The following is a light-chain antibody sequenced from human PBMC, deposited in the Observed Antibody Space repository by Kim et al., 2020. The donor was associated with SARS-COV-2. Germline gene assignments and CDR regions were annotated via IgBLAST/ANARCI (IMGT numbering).Light chain of an antibody. CDR2: EDD. Sequence: NFMLTQPHSVSESPGKTVTISCARSNDSIASNYVQWYQQRPGRSPTTVIFEDDQRPSGVPDRFSGSLDSSSNSASLTISGLRTDDEADYYCQSNHNNKVIFGGGTKLTVL. V-gene: IGLV6-57*01. CDR1: NDSIASNY. J-gene: IGLJ2*01. CDR3: QSNHNNKVI.